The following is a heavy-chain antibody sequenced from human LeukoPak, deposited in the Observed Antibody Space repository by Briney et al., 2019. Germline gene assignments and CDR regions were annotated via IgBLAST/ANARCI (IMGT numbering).Heavy chain of an antibody. V-gene: IGHV1-2*02. Sequence: ASVKVSCKASGYTFTGYYMHWVRQAPGQGLEWMGWINPNSGGTNYAQKFQGRVTMTTDTSTSTAYMELRSLRSDDTAVYYCARDRVLLWFGELFPVVGTFDYWGQGTLVTVSS. CDR2: INPNSGGT. J-gene: IGHJ4*02. CDR3: ARDRVLLWFGELFPVVGTFDY. D-gene: IGHD3-10*01. CDR1: GYTFTGYY.